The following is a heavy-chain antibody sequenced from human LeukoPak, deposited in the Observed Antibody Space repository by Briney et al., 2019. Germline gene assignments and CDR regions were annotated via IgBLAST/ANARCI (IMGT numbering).Heavy chain of an antibody. V-gene: IGHV4-59*01. D-gene: IGHD2-21*02. Sequence: PSETLSLTCTVSGGSISSYYWSWIRQPPGKGLEWIGYIYYSGSTNYNPSLKSRVTISVDTSKNQFSLKLSSVTAADTAVYYCAGMTFYFDYWGQGTLVTVSS. CDR2: IYYSGST. J-gene: IGHJ4*02. CDR3: AGMTFYFDY. CDR1: GGSISSYY.